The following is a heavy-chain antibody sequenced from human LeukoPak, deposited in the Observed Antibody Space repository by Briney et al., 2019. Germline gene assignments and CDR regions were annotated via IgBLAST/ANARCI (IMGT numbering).Heavy chain of an antibody. D-gene: IGHD2-15*01. CDR1: GGTFSSYA. J-gene: IGHJ4*02. CDR2: IIPIFGTA. Sequence: SVKVSCKASGGTFSSYAISWVRQAPGQGLECMGGIIPIFGTANYAQKFQGRVTITADESTSTAYMELSSLRSEDTAVYYCASSSGRIDWVIDYWGQGTLVTVSS. CDR3: ASSSGRIDWVIDY. V-gene: IGHV1-69*01.